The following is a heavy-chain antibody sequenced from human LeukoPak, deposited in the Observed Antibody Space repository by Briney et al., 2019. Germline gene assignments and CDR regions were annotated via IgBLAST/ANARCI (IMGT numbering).Heavy chain of an antibody. CDR2: INPSGGST. J-gene: IGHJ4*02. V-gene: IGHV1-46*01. CDR3: ARDPEAYWELTSLDY. CDR1: GYTFTSYY. D-gene: IGHD1-26*01. Sequence: ASVKVSCKASGYTFTSYYMHWVRQAPGQGLEWMRIINPSGGSTSYAQKFQGRVTMTRDTSTSTVYMELSSLRSEDTAVYYCARDPEAYWELTSLDYWGQGTLVTVSS.